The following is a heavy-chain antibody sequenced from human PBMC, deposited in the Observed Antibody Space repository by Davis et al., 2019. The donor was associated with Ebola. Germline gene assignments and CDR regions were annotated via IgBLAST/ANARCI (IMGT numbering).Heavy chain of an antibody. Sequence: ASVKVSCKASGYVFASYAMNWVRQAPGQRLEWMGWIDGGSGNRKYSPKFQGRVTITRDASASTGYMELSSLTSEDTAVYYCARAKFLVGAKSPYGYWGQGTLVTVSS. D-gene: IGHD1-26*01. CDR3: ARAKFLVGAKSPYGY. CDR2: IDGGSGNR. CDR1: GYVFASYA. J-gene: IGHJ4*02. V-gene: IGHV1-3*01.